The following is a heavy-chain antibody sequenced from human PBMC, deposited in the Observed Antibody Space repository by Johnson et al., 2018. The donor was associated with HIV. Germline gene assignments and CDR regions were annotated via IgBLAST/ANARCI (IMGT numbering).Heavy chain of an antibody. J-gene: IGHJ3*02. CDR3: AKGRSPRIQLRTWAFDI. CDR1: GFTFSSYA. Sequence: VQLVESGGGVVQPGRSLRLSCAASGFTFSSYAMHWVRQAPGKGLVWVSRIKSDGSTTYADSVKGRFTISRDNSKNSLYLQMNSLRAEDTAVYYCAKGRSPRIQLRTWAFDIWGQGTMVIVSS. V-gene: IGHV3-74*01. D-gene: IGHD5-18*01. CDR2: IKSDGST.